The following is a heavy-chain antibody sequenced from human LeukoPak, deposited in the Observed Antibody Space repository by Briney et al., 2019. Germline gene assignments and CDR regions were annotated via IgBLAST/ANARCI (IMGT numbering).Heavy chain of an antibody. V-gene: IGHV4-59*11. Sequence: PETLSLTCTVSGGSISSHYWSWIRQPPGKGLEWIGYIYYSGSTNYNPSLKSRVTISVDTSKNQFSLKLSSVTAADTAVYYCARDLPRYCGGDCYMGAFDIWGQGTMVTVSS. J-gene: IGHJ3*02. CDR2: IYYSGST. CDR1: GGSISSHY. D-gene: IGHD2-21*02. CDR3: ARDLPRYCGGDCYMGAFDI.